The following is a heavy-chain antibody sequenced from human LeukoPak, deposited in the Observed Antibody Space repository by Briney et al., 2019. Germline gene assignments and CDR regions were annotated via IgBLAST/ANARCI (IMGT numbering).Heavy chain of an antibody. Sequence: PPGGSLRLSCAASGFTVSSDYMSWVRQAPGKGLEWVSILHSGGTIYYADSVKGRFTISRDNSKNTLSLQMNSLRAEDTAVYCCATGWTWGQGVLVTVSS. CDR3: ATGWT. V-gene: IGHV3-53*01. J-gene: IGHJ5*02. CDR2: LHSGGTI. CDR1: GFTVSSDY. D-gene: IGHD2-15*01.